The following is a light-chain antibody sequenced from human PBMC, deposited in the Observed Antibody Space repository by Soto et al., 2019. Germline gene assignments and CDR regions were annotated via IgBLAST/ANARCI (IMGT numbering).Light chain of an antibody. CDR1: ANDVGGSLY. CDR2: DVS. J-gene: IGLJ1*01. Sequence: QSALTQPASVSGSPGQSITISCTGTANDVGGSLYVSWYQQHPGKAPKVVIYDVSYRPSGVSYRFSGSKSGNTASLTISGLQAEDEAYYYCTSFTTGSSPYVFGTGTQLTVL. CDR3: TSFTTGSSPYV. V-gene: IGLV2-14*01.